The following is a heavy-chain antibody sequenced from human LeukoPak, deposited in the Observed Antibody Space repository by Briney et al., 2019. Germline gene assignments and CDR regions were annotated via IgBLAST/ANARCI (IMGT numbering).Heavy chain of an antibody. V-gene: IGHV4-59*01. CDR2: IYYSGYT. J-gene: IGHJ6*03. D-gene: IGHD3-10*01. CDR1: GGSISSYY. CDR3: ARTTMVRGTYYMDV. Sequence: SETLSLTCTVSGGSISSYYWSWIRQPPGKGLEWIGCIYYSGYTNYKSSLKSRVTISVDTSKNQFSLKLSSVTAADTAVYYCARTTMVRGTYYMDVWGKGTTVTTSS.